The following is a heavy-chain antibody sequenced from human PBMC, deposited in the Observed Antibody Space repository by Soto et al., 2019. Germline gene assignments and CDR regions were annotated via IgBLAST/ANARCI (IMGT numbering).Heavy chain of an antibody. CDR3: ARDLRIAVAGNINPIGY. D-gene: IGHD6-19*01. Sequence: GASVKVACKASGYTFTSYGISWVLQAPGQGLEWMGWISAYNGNTNYAQKLQGRVTMTTDTSTSTAYMELRSLRSDDTAVYYCARDLRIAVAGNINPIGYWGQGTLVTVSS. V-gene: IGHV1-18*01. CDR2: ISAYNGNT. J-gene: IGHJ4*02. CDR1: GYTFTSYG.